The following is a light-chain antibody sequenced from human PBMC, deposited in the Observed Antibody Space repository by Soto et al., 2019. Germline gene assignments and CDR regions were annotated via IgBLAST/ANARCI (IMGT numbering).Light chain of an antibody. J-gene: IGKJ5*01. V-gene: IGKV1-17*03. CDR3: LQHSSYPLN. CDR1: QGIRYY. CDR2: DVS. Sequence: DIQMIQSPSAMSASVGDRVAITCRASQGIRYYLALFEQKPGKVPKRLIYDVSSLQSGVPSRFSGSGSGTDLPLTLSSLQPEDIATYFCLQHSSYPLNFGQATQQEIK.